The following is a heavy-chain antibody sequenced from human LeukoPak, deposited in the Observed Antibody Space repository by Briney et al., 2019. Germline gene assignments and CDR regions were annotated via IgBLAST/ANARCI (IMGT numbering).Heavy chain of an antibody. CDR2: IYWDDDK. J-gene: IGHJ4*02. V-gene: IGHV2-5*02. CDR3: AHRLWAGTTSDS. CDR1: GFSLTTSEVG. Sequence: ESGPTLVKPTQTLTLTCTFSGFSLTTSEVGVGWIRQPPGKALDWLALIYWDDDKRYSPSLKSRLTITKDTSKNQVVLTMTNMDPVDTATYYCAHRLWAGTTSDSWGQGILVTVSS. D-gene: IGHD1-7*01.